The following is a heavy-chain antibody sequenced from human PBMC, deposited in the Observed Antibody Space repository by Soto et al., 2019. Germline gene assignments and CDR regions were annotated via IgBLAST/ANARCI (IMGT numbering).Heavy chain of an antibody. CDR1: GFTFSSYW. D-gene: IGHD3-22*01. CDR2: IKQDGSEK. Sequence: GGSLRLSCAASGFTFSSYWMSWVRQAPGKGLEWVANIKQDGSEKYYVDSVKGRFTISRDNAKNSLYLQMNSLRAEDTAVYYCAREQDYDAGAFDIWGQGTMVTVSS. J-gene: IGHJ3*02. CDR3: AREQDYDAGAFDI. V-gene: IGHV3-7*05.